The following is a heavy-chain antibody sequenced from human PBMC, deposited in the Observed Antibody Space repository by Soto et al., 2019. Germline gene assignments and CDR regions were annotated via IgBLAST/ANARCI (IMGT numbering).Heavy chain of an antibody. Sequence: SETLSLTCAVSGGYISGGYYSWSWHRQPPGKGLVWIGFIHNSGSTYYNSSLKSRVTISVDRSKNHLFLTLTSVTAADTAVYYWATYCKFFHIWGQGTKVTVSS. CDR3: ATYCKFFHI. J-gene: IGHJ3*02. CDR2: IHNSGST. V-gene: IGHV4-30-2*01. D-gene: IGHD1-26*01. CDR1: GGYISGGYYS.